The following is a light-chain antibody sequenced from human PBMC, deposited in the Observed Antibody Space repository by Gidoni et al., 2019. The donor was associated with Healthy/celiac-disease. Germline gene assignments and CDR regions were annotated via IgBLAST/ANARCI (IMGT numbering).Light chain of an antibody. J-gene: IGKJ2*01. Sequence: IQMTQSPSSLPASVGDRVTITCWTTQSISSYVNWYQQKTGNAPKLLIYAASSVQSGVPSMFSGSGSGTYFTLTISSLQPEDFATYYCQQSYSTPHTFGQGTKLEIK. CDR2: AAS. CDR1: QSISSY. CDR3: QQSYSTPHT. V-gene: IGKV1-39*01.